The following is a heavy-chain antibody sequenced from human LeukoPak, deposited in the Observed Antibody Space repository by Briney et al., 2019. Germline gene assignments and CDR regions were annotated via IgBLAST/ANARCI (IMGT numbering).Heavy chain of an antibody. D-gene: IGHD3-3*01. CDR3: ARETSFRYYDFWSGWDY. Sequence: SQTLSLTCAISGDSVSSNNAAWNWIRQSPSRGLEWLGRTYYRSKWYYDYAVSVKSRITINPDTSKNQFSLQLNSVTPEDTAVYFCARETSFRYYDFWSGWDYWGQGTLVTVSS. J-gene: IGHJ4*02. V-gene: IGHV6-1*01. CDR1: GDSVSSNNAA. CDR2: TYYRSKWYY.